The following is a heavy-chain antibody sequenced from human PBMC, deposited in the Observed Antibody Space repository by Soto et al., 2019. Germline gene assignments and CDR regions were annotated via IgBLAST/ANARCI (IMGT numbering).Heavy chain of an antibody. CDR3: AGTSSLQWHYMDV. J-gene: IGHJ6*03. Sequence: SQTLSLTCVISGDSVSSNSAAWNWIRQSPSRGLEWLGRTYYRSRWYNDYAVSVRSRITVNADTSKNQFSLHLNSVTPEDTAVYYSAGTSSLQWHYMDVWDKGTTVTVSS. V-gene: IGHV6-1*01. D-gene: IGHD1-7*01. CDR1: GDSVSSNSAA. CDR2: TYYRSRWYN.